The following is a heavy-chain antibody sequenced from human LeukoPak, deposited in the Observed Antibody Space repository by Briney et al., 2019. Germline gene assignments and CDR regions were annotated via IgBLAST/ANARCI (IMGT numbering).Heavy chain of an antibody. V-gene: IGHV4-61*02. CDR1: GGSISSGSYY. Sequence: SETLSLTCTVSGGSISSGSYYWSWIRQPAGKGLEWIGRIYTSGSTNYNPSLKSRVTISVDTSKNQFSLKLSSVTAADTAVYYCARQVIGSHYHDYWGQGTLVTVSS. CDR2: IYTSGST. J-gene: IGHJ4*02. D-gene: IGHD1-26*01. CDR3: ARQVIGSHYHDY.